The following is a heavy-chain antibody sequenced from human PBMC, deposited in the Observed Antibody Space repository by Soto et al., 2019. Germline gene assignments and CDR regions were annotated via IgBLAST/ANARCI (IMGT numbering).Heavy chain of an antibody. CDR1: GFTFSSYG. CDR3: AKDLYSGSYYWPSPFDY. D-gene: IGHD1-26*01. Sequence: GSLRLSCAASGFTFSSYGMHWVRQAPGKGLEWVAVISYDGSNKYYADSVKGRFTISRDNSKNTLYLQMNSLRAEDTAVYYCAKDLYSGSYYWPSPFDYWGQGTLVTVSS. CDR2: ISYDGSNK. J-gene: IGHJ4*02. V-gene: IGHV3-30*18.